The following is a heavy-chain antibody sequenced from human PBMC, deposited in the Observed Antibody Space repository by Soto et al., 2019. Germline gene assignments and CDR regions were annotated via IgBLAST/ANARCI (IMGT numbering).Heavy chain of an antibody. CDR1: GFTFVSFA. V-gene: IGHV3-30-3*01. D-gene: IGHD6-19*01. J-gene: IGHJ4*02. Sequence: QVQLVESGGGVVQSGRSQRLSCAASGFTFVSFAMHWVRQAPGKGLEWVALISYDGTNRQYADSVKGRFTISRDNSKNTVYLQMNSLRDEDTAVYYCARDRYSSGWNYFDYWGQGTLVSVSS. CDR2: ISYDGTNR. CDR3: ARDRYSSGWNYFDY.